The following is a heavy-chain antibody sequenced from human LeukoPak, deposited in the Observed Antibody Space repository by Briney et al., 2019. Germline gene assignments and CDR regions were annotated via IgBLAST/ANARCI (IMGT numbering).Heavy chain of an antibody. D-gene: IGHD6-13*01. CDR3: ARDESGYTTNWFDP. V-gene: IGHV4-4*07. J-gene: IGHJ5*02. CDR2: IYSSGST. CDR1: GGSISGYY. Sequence: PSETLSLTCTVSGGSISGYYWSWIRQPAGKGLEWIGRIYSSGSTIYNPSLKSRVTVSVETSKNQFSLKLNSVTAADTAVYYCARDESGYTTNWFDPWGQGTLVTVSS.